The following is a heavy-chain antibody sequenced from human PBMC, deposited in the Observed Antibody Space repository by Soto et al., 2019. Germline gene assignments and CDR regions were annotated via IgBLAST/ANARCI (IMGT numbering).Heavy chain of an antibody. CDR1: GASVSSTYW. J-gene: IGHJ4*02. V-gene: IGHV4-4*02. CDR2: INHRGSA. CDR3: AMSNSASGSYYFDF. Sequence: SETLSLTCAVSGASVSSTYWWSWVRQPPGKGPEWIGEINHRGSANYNPSLKSRVTISVDISKSQFSLRLTSVTAADTAVYYCAMSNSASGSYYFDFWGQGALDTVSS. D-gene: IGHD6-13*01.